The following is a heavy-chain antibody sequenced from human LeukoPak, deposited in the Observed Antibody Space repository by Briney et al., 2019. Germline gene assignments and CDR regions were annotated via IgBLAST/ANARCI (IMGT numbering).Heavy chain of an antibody. CDR2: IISGGGYT. CDR3: AKDHDYGDFGGSYYYMDV. J-gene: IGHJ6*03. Sequence: PGGSLRLSCAASGFTFSSYAMSWVRQAPGKGLEWVSSIISGGGYTYYADSVKGRFTFSRDNSKNTLYLQMNSLRAEDTAVYYCAKDHDYGDFGGSYYYMDVWGKGTTVTVSS. D-gene: IGHD4-17*01. CDR1: GFTFSSYA. V-gene: IGHV3-23*01.